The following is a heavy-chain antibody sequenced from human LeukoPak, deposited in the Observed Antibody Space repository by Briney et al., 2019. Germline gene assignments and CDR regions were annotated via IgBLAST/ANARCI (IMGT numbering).Heavy chain of an antibody. CDR1: GFTFSTYA. CDR2: ISFDGRSK. J-gene: IGHJ6*02. D-gene: IGHD1-1*01. Sequence: GGSLRRSCAAPGFTFSTYAMHWVRQAPGKGPEWVALISFDGRSKFYADSVKGRFTVSRDNSRNTLYLQMNSLRPEDTAVYYCARVGTVTANYYYPMDVWGQGTTVTVSS. CDR3: ARVGTVTANYYYPMDV. V-gene: IGHV3-30*04.